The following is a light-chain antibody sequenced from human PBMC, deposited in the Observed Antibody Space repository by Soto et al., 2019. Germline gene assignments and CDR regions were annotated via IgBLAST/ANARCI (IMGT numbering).Light chain of an antibody. CDR2: QVS. J-gene: IGKJ1*01. CDR1: QSLVYSDGNTY. CDR3: IQFSHFPRT. Sequence: VLTQTPLSSPVTLGQPASISCRSSQSLVYSDGNTYLSWLQQRPGQPPRLLIYQVSNRFSGVPDRFSGSGAATDFTLKISMVEAEDVGVYSCIQFSHFPRTFGQGTKVEIK. V-gene: IGKV2-24*01.